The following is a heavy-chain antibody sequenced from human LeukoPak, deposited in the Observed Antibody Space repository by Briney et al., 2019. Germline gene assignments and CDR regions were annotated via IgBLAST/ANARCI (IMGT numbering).Heavy chain of an antibody. CDR3: ARGRLRGSSSIGY. D-gene: IGHD6-6*01. J-gene: IGHJ4*02. CDR1: GGSISSGSYY. V-gene: IGHV4-39*07. Sequence: SQTLSLTCTVSGGSISSGSYYWSWIRQPPGKGLEWIGEINHSGSTNYNPSLKSRVTISVDTSKNQFSLKLSSVTAADTAVYYCARGRLRGSSSIGYWGQGTLVTVSS. CDR2: INHSGST.